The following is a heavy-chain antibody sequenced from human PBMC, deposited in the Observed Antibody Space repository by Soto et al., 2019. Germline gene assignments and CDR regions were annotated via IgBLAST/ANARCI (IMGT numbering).Heavy chain of an antibody. Sequence: ESGGGLIQPGGSLRLSCAAAAFPVSSNHMSWVRQAPGRGLEWVSVIHSGGSTYYADSVRGRFTISRDNSKNTLYLQMNNLKAEDTAVYYCASLPGGGYLGQGTLVTVSS. D-gene: IGHD3-16*01. J-gene: IGHJ4*02. CDR1: AFPVSSNH. V-gene: IGHV3-53*01. CDR3: ASLPGGGY. CDR2: IHSGGST.